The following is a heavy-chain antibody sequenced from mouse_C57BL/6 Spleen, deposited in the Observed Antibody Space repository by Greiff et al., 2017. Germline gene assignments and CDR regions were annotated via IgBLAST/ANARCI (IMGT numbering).Heavy chain of an antibody. CDR3: ARDCDVGYAMDD. CDR1: GYAFSSYW. J-gene: IGHJ4*01. D-gene: IGHD2-3*01. Sequence: VQLQQSGAELVKPGASVKISCKASGYAFSSYWLNWVKQRPGKGLGWIGQIYPGDGDTNYNGKFKGKATLTADNSSSTAYMQLSSLTSEDSAVYFCARDCDVGYAMDDWGQGTSVTVSS. V-gene: IGHV1-80*01. CDR2: IYPGDGDT.